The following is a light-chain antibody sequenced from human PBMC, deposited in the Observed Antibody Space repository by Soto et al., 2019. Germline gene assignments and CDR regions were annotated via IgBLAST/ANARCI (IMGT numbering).Light chain of an antibody. Sequence: DIVLTQSAGTLSLSPGERATLSCRASQSISSSYLAWYQQKPGQAPSLLVYGASSRATGIPDRFSGSGSGTDFPLTISRLEPEEFAVYYCQQYGSSRFTFGPGTKVDIK. CDR2: GAS. CDR3: QQYGSSRFT. J-gene: IGKJ3*01. CDR1: QSISSSY. V-gene: IGKV3-20*01.